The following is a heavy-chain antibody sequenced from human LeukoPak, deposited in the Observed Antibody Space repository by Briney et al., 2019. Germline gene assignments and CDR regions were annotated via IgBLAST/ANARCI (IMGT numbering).Heavy chain of an antibody. D-gene: IGHD6-6*01. V-gene: IGHV3-7*04. CDR1: GFTFSSYW. J-gene: IGHJ4*02. CDR3: ARDVRPDY. Sequence: GGSLRLSCAASGFTFSSYWMSWVRQAPGEGLEWVANIKQDGTEKYYMDSVKGRFSISRDNAKNSLYLQMNALRAEDTAVYYCARDVRPDYWGQGTLVTVPT. CDR2: IKQDGTEK.